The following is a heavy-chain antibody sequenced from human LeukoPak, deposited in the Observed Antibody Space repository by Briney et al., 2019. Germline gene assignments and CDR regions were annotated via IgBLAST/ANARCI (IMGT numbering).Heavy chain of an antibody. CDR3: ARDKGPNLIDV. CDR2: TNQDGSDK. Sequence: GGSLRLSCAASGFTFRSYWMSWVRQSPATGLEWVANTNQDGSDKYYVDSVKGRFTISRDNAKNLVYLDMHSLRAEDTALYYCARDKGPNLIDVWGQGTMVTVSS. CDR1: GFTFRSYW. V-gene: IGHV3-7*03. J-gene: IGHJ3*01.